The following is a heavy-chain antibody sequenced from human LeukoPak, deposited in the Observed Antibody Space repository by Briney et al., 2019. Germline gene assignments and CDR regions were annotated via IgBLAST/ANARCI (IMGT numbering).Heavy chain of an antibody. V-gene: IGHV3-23*01. J-gene: IGHJ6*03. CDR3: ANCGRGYSYGYEMDYMDV. CDR2: ISGSGGST. D-gene: IGHD5-18*01. CDR1: GFTFSSYG. Sequence: GGSLRLSCAASGFTFSSYGMSWVRQAPGKGLEWVSAISGSGGSTYYADSVKGRFTISRDNSKNTLYLQMNSLRAEDTAVYYCANCGRGYSYGYEMDYMDVWGKGTTVTISS.